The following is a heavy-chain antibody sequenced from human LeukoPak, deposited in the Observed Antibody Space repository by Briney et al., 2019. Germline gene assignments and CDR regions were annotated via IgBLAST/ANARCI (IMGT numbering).Heavy chain of an antibody. D-gene: IGHD3-22*01. CDR1: GGSFSGYY. J-gene: IGHJ3*02. V-gene: IGHV4-34*01. CDR2: INHSGST. CDR3: ARDPSYYYDSSGSNDAFDI. Sequence: PSETLSLTCAVYGGSFSGYYWSWIRQPPGKGLEWIGEINHSGSTNYNPSLKSRVTISVDTSKNQFSLKLSSVTAADTAVYYCARDPSYYYDSSGSNDAFDIWGQGTMVTVSS.